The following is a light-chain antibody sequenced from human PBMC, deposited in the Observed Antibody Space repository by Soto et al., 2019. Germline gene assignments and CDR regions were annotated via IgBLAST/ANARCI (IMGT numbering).Light chain of an antibody. Sequence: QSALTQPPSASGSPGQSVTISCTGTSSDVGGYKYVSWYQQHPGKAPKLMIFEVNKRPSGVPDRFSGSKSGNTASLTVSGLQGEDEADYYCRSYASINHLGVFGTGTKLTVL. CDR2: EVN. V-gene: IGLV2-8*01. CDR3: RSYASINHLGV. CDR1: SSDVGGYKY. J-gene: IGLJ1*01.